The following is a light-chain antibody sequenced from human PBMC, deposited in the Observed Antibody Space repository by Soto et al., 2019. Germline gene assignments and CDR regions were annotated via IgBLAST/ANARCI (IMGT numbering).Light chain of an antibody. CDR2: DVS. CDR3: SSYTSSSSYV. V-gene: IGLV2-14*01. Sequence: QSALTQPASVSGSPGQSITISCTGTSSDVGGYNYVSWYQQHPGKAPKLMIYDVSNRPSGVSNRFSGSKSGNTASLTISGLKDEDEYDYYCSSYTSSSSYVFSTGPKVTV. CDR1: SSDVGGYNY. J-gene: IGLJ1*01.